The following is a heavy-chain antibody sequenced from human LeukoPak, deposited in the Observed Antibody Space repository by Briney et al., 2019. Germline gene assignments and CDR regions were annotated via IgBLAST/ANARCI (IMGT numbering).Heavy chain of an antibody. Sequence: SQTLSLTCAISGDSVSSNSAAWNWIRPSSARGLEWLGSTYYRSKWYNDFAVSVKSRIIINPDTSKNQFSLQLNSVTPEDTAVYYCAKDRGIAARGAFDIWGQGTMVTVSS. CDR2: TYYRSKWYN. CDR3: AKDRGIAARGAFDI. V-gene: IGHV6-1*01. J-gene: IGHJ3*02. D-gene: IGHD6-6*01. CDR1: GDSVSSNSAA.